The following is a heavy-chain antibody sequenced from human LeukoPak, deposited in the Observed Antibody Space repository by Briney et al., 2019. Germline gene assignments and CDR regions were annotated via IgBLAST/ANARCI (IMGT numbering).Heavy chain of an antibody. Sequence: PSETLSLTCTVSGGSISSSSYYWGWIRQPPGKWLEWIGSIYFSGNTYYNPSLKSRVTISLDTSKNQFSLKLTSVTAADTAVYYCARQPTYCGGDCYSEGLFDYWGQGTLVTVSS. CDR1: GGSISSSSYY. CDR3: ARQPTYCGGDCYSEGLFDY. CDR2: IYFSGNT. J-gene: IGHJ4*02. D-gene: IGHD2-21*02. V-gene: IGHV4-39*01.